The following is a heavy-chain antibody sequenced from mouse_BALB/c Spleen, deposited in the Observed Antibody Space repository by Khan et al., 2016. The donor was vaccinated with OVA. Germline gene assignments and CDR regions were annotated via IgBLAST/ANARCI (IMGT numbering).Heavy chain of an antibody. V-gene: IGHV5-4*02. CDR1: GFTFSDYY. Sequence: EVELVESGGGLVKPGGSLKLSCAASGFTFSDYYMYWVRQTPEKRLEWVATISDGGSYTYYPDSVKGRFTISRDDAKNNLYLQMSSLKSEDTAMCYCARGYYGDPFAYWGQGTLVTVSA. J-gene: IGHJ3*01. CDR3: ARGYYGDPFAY. D-gene: IGHD2-13*01. CDR2: ISDGGSYT.